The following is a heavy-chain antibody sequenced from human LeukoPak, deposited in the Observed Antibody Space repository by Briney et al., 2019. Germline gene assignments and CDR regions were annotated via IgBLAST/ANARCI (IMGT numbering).Heavy chain of an antibody. CDR2: VNLQGST. J-gene: IGHJ5*02. D-gene: IGHD2-15*01. V-gene: IGHV4-4*02. Sequence: PSGTLSLTCGVSGGSITSTNYWTWVRQPPGKGLEWIGEVNLQGSTNYNPSLMGRVAISVDMSENHISLQLTSVTAADTAVYYCARLAVATTSWFDPWGQGTLVTVSS. CDR1: GGSITSTNY. CDR3: ARLAVATTSWFDP.